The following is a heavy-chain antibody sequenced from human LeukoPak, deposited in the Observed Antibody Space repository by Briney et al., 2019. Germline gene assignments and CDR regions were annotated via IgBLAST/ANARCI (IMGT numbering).Heavy chain of an antibody. D-gene: IGHD6-13*01. CDR3: AKILAIATAAYDAFDI. CDR1: GYSFTSYW. J-gene: IGHJ3*02. CDR2: IYPGDSDT. Sequence: GESLKISCKGSGYSFTSYWIGWVRQMGGRGLEWMGIIYPGDSDTRYSPSFQGQVTISADKSVSTAYLQWSSLQASDTAMYYCAKILAIATAAYDAFDIWGQGTMVTVSS. V-gene: IGHV5-51*01.